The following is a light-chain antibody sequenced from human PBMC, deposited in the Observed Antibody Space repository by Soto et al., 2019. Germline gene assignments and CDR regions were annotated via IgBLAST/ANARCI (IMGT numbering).Light chain of an antibody. CDR1: SSDVGYYDY. CDR2: EVT. CDR3: SSYAGSNNFV. V-gene: IGLV2-8*01. Sequence: QSALTQPPSASGFPGQSVTISCTGTSSDVGYYDYVSWYQQHPGKAPKLVIYEVTKRPSGVPDRVSVSKSGNTASLTVSGLRAEDEADYYCSSYAGSNNFVFGSGTKLTVL. J-gene: IGLJ1*01.